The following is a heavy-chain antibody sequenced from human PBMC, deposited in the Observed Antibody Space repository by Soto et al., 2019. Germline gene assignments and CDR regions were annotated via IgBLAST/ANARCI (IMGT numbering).Heavy chain of an antibody. V-gene: IGHV3-49*03. CDR3: TRDPRKPMTTVIPA. Sequence: GGSLRLSCTASGFTFGDYAMSWFRQAPGKGLEWVGFIRSKAYGGTTEYAASVKGRFTISRDDSKSIAYLQMNSLKTEDTAVYYCTRDPRKPMTTVIPAWGQGTMVTVSS. D-gene: IGHD4-17*01. CDR2: IRSKAYGGTT. CDR1: GFTFGDYA. J-gene: IGHJ3*01.